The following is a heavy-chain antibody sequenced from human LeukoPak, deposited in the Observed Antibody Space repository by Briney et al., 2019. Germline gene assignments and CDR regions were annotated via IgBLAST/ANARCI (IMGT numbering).Heavy chain of an antibody. V-gene: IGHV3-7*01. D-gene: IGHD3-16*01. CDR2: IKQDGSET. J-gene: IGHJ6*03. CDR3: AREMGRGSAYYDYYYYMDV. Sequence: PGGSLRLSCAASGFTFSNYWMTWVRQAPGKGLEGVANIKQDGSETYYVDSVKGRFTSSRDNAKNALYLQMNSLRAEDTAVYYCAREMGRGSAYYDYYYYMDVWGKGTTVTVSS. CDR1: GFTFSNYW.